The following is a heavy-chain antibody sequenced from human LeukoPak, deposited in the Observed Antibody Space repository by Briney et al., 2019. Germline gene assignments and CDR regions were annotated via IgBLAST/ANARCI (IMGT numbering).Heavy chain of an antibody. CDR3: ARHSVEMATVAFDY. V-gene: IGHV4-39*01. D-gene: IGHD5-24*01. J-gene: IGHJ4*02. CDR2: IYYSGST. CDR1: GGSISSSSYY. Sequence: PSETLSLTCTVSGGSISSSSYYWGWIRQPPGKGLEWIGSIYYSGSTNYDPSLKSRVTISVDTSKNQFSLKLSSVTAADTAVYYCARHSVEMATVAFDYWGQGTLVTVSS.